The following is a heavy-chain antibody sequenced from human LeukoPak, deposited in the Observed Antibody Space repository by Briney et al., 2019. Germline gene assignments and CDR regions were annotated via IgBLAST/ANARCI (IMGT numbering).Heavy chain of an antibody. Sequence: SETLSLTCTVSGGSISSTSHYWGWIRQPPGKGLEWIGSIFYSGSTYYNPSLKSRITMSVDTSKKQFSLKLSSVTAADTAVYYCARAPIVTMIVVAAYYYYGMDVWGQGTTVTVSS. CDR1: GGSISSTSHY. CDR3: ARAPIVTMIVVAAYYYYGMDV. D-gene: IGHD3-22*01. J-gene: IGHJ6*02. CDR2: IFYSGST. V-gene: IGHV4-39*01.